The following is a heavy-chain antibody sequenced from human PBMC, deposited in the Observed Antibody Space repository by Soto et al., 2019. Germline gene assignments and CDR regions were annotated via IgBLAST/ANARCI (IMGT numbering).Heavy chain of an antibody. CDR3: TTGGPELTRVHYYYGMDV. CDR1: GFTFSNAW. J-gene: IGHJ6*02. Sequence: EVQLVESGGGLVKPGGSLRLSCAASGFTFSNAWMSWVRQAPGKGLEWVGRIKSKTDGGTTDYAAPVKGRFTISRDDSKNTLYLQMNSLKTEDTAVYYCTTGGPELTRVHYYYGMDVWGQGTTVTVSS. V-gene: IGHV3-15*01. CDR2: IKSKTDGGTT. D-gene: IGHD1-26*01.